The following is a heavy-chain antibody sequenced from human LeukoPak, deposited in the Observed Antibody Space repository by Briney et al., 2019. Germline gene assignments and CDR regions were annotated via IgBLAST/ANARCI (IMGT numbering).Heavy chain of an antibody. J-gene: IGHJ4*02. V-gene: IGHV1-24*01. CDR3: ATGRYSSSWYVY. CDR1: GYTLTELS. D-gene: IGHD6-13*01. CDR2: FDSEDGET. Sequence: ASVKVSCKVSGYTLTELSMHWVRQAPGKGLEWMGGFDSEDGETIYAQKFQGRVTMTEDTSTDTAYMELSSLRSEDTAVYYCATGRYSSSWYVYWGQGTLVTVSS.